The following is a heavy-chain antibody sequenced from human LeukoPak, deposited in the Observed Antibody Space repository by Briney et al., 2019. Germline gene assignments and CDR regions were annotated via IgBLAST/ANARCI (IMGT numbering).Heavy chain of an antibody. Sequence: GGSLRLSCTASGFTFSGYSMNWIRQALGKGLEWVASINSDGSEGYYADVVKGRFTISRDNAKNSLYLQINSLRAEDTAVYYCARSSYSSSSSVWGQGTMVTVSS. J-gene: IGHJ3*01. V-gene: IGHV3-7*03. CDR3: ARSSYSSSSSV. D-gene: IGHD6-6*01. CDR1: GFTFSGYS. CDR2: INSDGSEG.